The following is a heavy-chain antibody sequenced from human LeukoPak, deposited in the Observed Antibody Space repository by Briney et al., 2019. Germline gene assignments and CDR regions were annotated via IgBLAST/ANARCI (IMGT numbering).Heavy chain of an antibody. CDR2: ISSSMISI. J-gene: IGHJ4*02. D-gene: IGHD3-9*01. CDR1: GFTFRRYT. V-gene: IGHV3-21*01. CDR3: ARLHDVLTGYLDY. Sequence: GGSLRLSCAPSGFTFRRYTMTSVRQAPGQGLEWVSSISSSMISIDYADSVKDRFTISRDNAQNLLYLQMNSLRAEDTAIYYCARLHDVLTGYLDYWGQGTLVTVSS.